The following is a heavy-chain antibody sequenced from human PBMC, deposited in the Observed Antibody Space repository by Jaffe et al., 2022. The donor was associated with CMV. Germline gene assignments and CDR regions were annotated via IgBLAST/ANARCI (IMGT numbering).Heavy chain of an antibody. Sequence: EVQLVESGGGLVQPGGSLRLSCAASGFTFSSYEMNWVRQAPGKGLEWVSYISSSGSTIYYADSVKGRFTISRDNAKNSLYLQMNSLRAEDTAVYYCARGGGDYLAEFDYWGQGTLVTVSS. CDR1: GFTFSSYE. D-gene: IGHD4-17*01. CDR2: ISSSGSTI. J-gene: IGHJ4*02. CDR3: ARGGGDYLAEFDY. V-gene: IGHV3-48*03.